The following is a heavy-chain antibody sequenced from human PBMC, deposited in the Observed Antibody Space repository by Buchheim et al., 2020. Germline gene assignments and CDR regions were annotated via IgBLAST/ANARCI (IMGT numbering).Heavy chain of an antibody. CDR3: ARERAGTFYLDY. CDR2: INTGSGNT. CDR1: GYTFTSYSYG. Sequence: QVHLVQSGAEERKPGAAVKISCKASGYTFTSYSYGIHWVRQAPGQRLEWLGWINTGSGNTKYSPKFQDRVTCNRDSSAPPAYMEVSSLGSEDTAVYYCARERAGTFYLDYWGQGTL. J-gene: IGHJ4*02. D-gene: IGHD1-7*01. V-gene: IGHV1-3*05.